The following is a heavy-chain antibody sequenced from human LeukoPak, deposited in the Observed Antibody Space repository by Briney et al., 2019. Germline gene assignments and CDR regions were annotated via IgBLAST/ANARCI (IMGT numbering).Heavy chain of an antibody. J-gene: IGHJ1*01. CDR2: ISSSGTYI. Sequence: GGSLRLSCAGSGFSFSKHGLNWVRQAPGKGLEWVSSISSSGTYIYYADALKGRFTISRDNAKNILSLHMNSLRAEDTAVYYCARQPFGPGTYLQCWGQGTLVIVSS. D-gene: IGHD3-10*01. V-gene: IGHV3-21*01. CDR3: ARQPFGPGTYLQC. CDR1: GFSFSKHG.